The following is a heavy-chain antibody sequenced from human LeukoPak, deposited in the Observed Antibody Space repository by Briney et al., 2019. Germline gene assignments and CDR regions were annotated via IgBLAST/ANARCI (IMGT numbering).Heavy chain of an antibody. CDR2: INAGNGNT. Sequence: ASVKVSCKASGYTFNTYAIHWVRQAPGQRPEWMGWINAGNGNTKSSQKFQGRVTLTRDKSANTAYMELSSLTSEDTAVYYCARAQGGYDFAAFDIWGQGTVVIVSS. D-gene: IGHD5-12*01. CDR1: GYTFNTYA. J-gene: IGHJ3*02. V-gene: IGHV1-3*01. CDR3: ARAQGGYDFAAFDI.